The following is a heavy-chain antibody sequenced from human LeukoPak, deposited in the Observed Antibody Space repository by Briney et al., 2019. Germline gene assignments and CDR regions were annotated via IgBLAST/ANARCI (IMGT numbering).Heavy chain of an antibody. CDR3: ATTFLDY. J-gene: IGHJ4*02. V-gene: IGHV4-39*01. Sequence: SETLSLTCTVSGGSISSSSYYWGWIRQPPGKGLEWIGSIYYSGSTYYNPSLKSRVTISVDTSKNQFSLKLSSVTAADTAVYYCATTFLDYWGQGTLGTVSS. CDR1: GGSISSSSYY. CDR2: IYYSGST.